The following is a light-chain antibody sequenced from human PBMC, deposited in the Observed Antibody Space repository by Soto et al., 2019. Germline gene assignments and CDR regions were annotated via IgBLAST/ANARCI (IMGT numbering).Light chain of an antibody. J-gene: IGKJ1*01. V-gene: IGKV3-20*01. Sequence: EIVLTQSPGTLSLSPGERATLSCRASQSVTSSYLAWYQQKSGQAPRLLISGASSRATGIPDRFRGSGSGTDFTLTISRLEPEDFAVYYCQQYDTSPWTFGQGTKVEIK. CDR2: GAS. CDR1: QSVTSSY. CDR3: QQYDTSPWT.